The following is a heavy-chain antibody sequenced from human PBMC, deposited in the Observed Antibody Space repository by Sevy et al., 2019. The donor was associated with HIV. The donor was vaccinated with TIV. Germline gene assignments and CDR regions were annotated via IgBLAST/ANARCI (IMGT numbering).Heavy chain of an antibody. CDR1: GFTFSSYG. Sequence: GGSLRLSCAASGFTFSSYGMHWVRQAPGKGLEWVAVISYEGSNKYYADSVKGRFTISRDNSKNTLYLQMNSLRAEDTAVYYCAKDAEIFGVVNNFDYWGQGTLVTVSS. J-gene: IGHJ4*02. CDR2: ISYEGSNK. CDR3: AKDAEIFGVVNNFDY. V-gene: IGHV3-30*18. D-gene: IGHD3-3*01.